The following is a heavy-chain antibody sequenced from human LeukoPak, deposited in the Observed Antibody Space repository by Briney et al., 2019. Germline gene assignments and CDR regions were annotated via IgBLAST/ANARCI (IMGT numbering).Heavy chain of an antibody. Sequence: GGSLRLSCAASGFTFSNYSMNWVRQAPGKGLEWVSYISSSSSTIYYADSVKGRFTISRDNAKNSLYLQMNSLRAEDTAVYYCARDSNESSGRGAFDIWGQGTMVTVSS. V-gene: IGHV3-48*04. J-gene: IGHJ3*02. CDR1: GFTFSNYS. CDR3: ARDSNESSGRGAFDI. CDR2: ISSSSSTI. D-gene: IGHD3-22*01.